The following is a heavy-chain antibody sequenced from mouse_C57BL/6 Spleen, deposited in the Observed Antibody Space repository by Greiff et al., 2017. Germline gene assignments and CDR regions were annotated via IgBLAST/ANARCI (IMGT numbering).Heavy chain of an antibody. Sequence: VQLQESGAELVKPGASVKISCKASGYAFSSYWMNWVKQRPGKGLEWIGQIYPGDGDTNYNGKFKGKATLNADKSSSTAYIQLSSLTSEDSAVYFCASHYGSRAMDYWGQGTSVTVSS. CDR3: ASHYGSRAMDY. CDR1: GYAFSSYW. V-gene: IGHV1-80*01. CDR2: IYPGDGDT. D-gene: IGHD1-1*01. J-gene: IGHJ4*01.